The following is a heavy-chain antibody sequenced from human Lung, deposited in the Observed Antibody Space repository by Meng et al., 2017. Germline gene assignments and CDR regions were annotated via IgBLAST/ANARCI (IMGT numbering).Heavy chain of an antibody. V-gene: IGHV4-34*01. Sequence: QVPLQQWGAGLLKPSETLSLTCAVYGGSFSGYYWSWIRQPPGKGLEWIGEINHSGSTNYNPSLKSRVTISVDTSKNQFSLKLSSVTAADTAVYYCARGLSGASSWYLIRSGYFDYWGQRTLVTVSS. CDR2: INHSGST. D-gene: IGHD6-13*01. CDR3: ARGLSGASSWYLIRSGYFDY. J-gene: IGHJ4*02. CDR1: GGSFSGYY.